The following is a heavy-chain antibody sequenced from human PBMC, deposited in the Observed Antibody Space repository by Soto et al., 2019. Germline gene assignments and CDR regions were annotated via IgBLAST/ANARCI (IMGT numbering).Heavy chain of an antibody. CDR3: ARARYFGSGTYYCDY. J-gene: IGHJ4*02. Sequence: PGRSLRLSCAASGFTFSDYYMSWIRQAPGKGLEWVSYISSSGSTMYYADSVKGRFTISRDNAKKSLYLQMNSLRAEDTAVYYCARARYFGSGTYYCDYWGQGTLVTVSS. D-gene: IGHD3-10*01. CDR2: ISSSGSTM. V-gene: IGHV3-11*01. CDR1: GFTFSDYY.